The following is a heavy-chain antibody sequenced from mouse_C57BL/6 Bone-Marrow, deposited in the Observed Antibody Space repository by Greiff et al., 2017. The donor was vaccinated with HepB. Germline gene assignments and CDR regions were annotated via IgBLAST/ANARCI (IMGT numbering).Heavy chain of an antibody. J-gene: IGHJ2*01. V-gene: IGHV14-2*01. CDR1: GFNIKDYY. Sequence: VQLKESGAELVKPGASVKLSCTASGFNIKDYYMHWVKQRTEQGLEWIGRIDPEDGETKYAPKFQGKATITADTSSNTAYLQLSSLTSEDTAVYCCALYYYGSSGYFDYWGQGTTLTVSS. D-gene: IGHD1-1*01. CDR2: IDPEDGET. CDR3: ALYYYGSSGYFDY.